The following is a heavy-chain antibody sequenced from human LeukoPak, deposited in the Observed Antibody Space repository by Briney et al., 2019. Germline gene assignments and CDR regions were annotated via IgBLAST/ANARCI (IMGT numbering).Heavy chain of an antibody. CDR3: AKPRYYYDSSGYYRDDAFDI. V-gene: IGHV3-23*01. CDR2: ISGSGGST. D-gene: IGHD3-22*01. CDR1: GFTFSSYA. J-gene: IGHJ3*02. Sequence: PGGSLRLSCAASGFTFSSYAMSWVRQAPGSGLEWVSAISGSGGSTYYADSVKGRFTISRDNSKNTLYLQMNSLRAEDTAVYYCAKPRYYYDSSGYYRDDAFDIWGQGTMVTVSS.